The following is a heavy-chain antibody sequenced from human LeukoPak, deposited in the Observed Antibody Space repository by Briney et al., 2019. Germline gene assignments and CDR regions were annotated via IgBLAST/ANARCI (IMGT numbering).Heavy chain of an antibody. CDR3: ARDDSSSKFDY. D-gene: IGHD6-6*01. CDR1: GFNFNIYN. V-gene: IGHV3-21*01. J-gene: IGHJ4*02. CDR2: ITTSSSYI. Sequence: GGSLRLSCAASGFNFNIYNMNWVRQAPRKGLEWVSSITTSSSYIYYADSVKGRFTISRDDAKNSLYLLMNSLRAEDTAVYYCARDDSSSKFDYWGQGTLVSVSS.